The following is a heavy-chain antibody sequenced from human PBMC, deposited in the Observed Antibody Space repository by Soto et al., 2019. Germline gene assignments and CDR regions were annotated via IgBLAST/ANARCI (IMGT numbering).Heavy chain of an antibody. CDR2: TSSNNGKT. V-gene: IGHV1-18*01. J-gene: IGHJ4*02. Sequence: GASVKVSCKTSGYSFTTYGISWVRQAPGQGLEWMGWTSSNNGKTKYAQKFQGRVTMTTDKSTNTVHMELRSLRSGDTAVYYCAKQAVPHAEDFLDFWGKGTLVPVSS. CDR1: GYSFTTYG. D-gene: IGHD3-3*01. CDR3: AKQAVPHAEDFLDF.